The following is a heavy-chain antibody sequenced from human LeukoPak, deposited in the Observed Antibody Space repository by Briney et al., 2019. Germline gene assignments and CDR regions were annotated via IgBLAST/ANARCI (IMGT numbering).Heavy chain of an antibody. J-gene: IGHJ4*02. Sequence: SVKVSCKASGGTFISYAISWVRQAPGQGLEWMGGIIPIFGTANYAQKFQGRVTITADESTSTAYMELSSLRSEDTAVYYCASRTYCSGGSCYGHFDYWGQGTLVTVSS. D-gene: IGHD2-15*01. CDR2: IIPIFGTA. V-gene: IGHV1-69*13. CDR3: ASRTYCSGGSCYGHFDY. CDR1: GGTFISYA.